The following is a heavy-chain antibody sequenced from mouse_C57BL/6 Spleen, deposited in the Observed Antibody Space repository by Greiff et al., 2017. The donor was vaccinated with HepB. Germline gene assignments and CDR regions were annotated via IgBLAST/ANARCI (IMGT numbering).Heavy chain of an antibody. Sequence: QVQLQQPGAELVRPGTSVKLSCKASGYTFTSYWMHWVKQRPGQGLEWIGVIDPSDSYTNYNQKFKGKATLTVDTSSSTAYMQLSSLTYEDSAVYYCARYNYGNYGFAYWGQGTLVTVSA. D-gene: IGHD2-1*01. CDR3: ARYNYGNYGFAY. CDR1: GYTFTSYW. V-gene: IGHV1-59*01. J-gene: IGHJ3*01. CDR2: IDPSDSYT.